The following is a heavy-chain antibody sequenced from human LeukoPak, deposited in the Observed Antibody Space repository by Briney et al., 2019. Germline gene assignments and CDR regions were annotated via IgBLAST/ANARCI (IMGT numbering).Heavy chain of an antibody. CDR1: GFTFSSYA. CDR3: AKVHCSGSYIGEFDY. CDR2: ISGSGGST. J-gene: IGHJ4*02. Sequence: TGGSLRLSCAASGFTFSSYAMSWVRQAPGKGLEWVSAISGSGGSTYYADSVKGRFTISRDNSKNTLYLQMNSLRAEDTAVYYCAKVHCSGSYIGEFDYWGQGTLVTVSS. D-gene: IGHD1-26*01. V-gene: IGHV3-23*01.